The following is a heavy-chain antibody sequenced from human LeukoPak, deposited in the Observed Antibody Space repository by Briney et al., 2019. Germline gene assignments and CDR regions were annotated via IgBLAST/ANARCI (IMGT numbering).Heavy chain of an antibody. CDR2: IRYDGSNK. Sequence: GGSLRLSCAASGFTFSSYGMSWVRQAPGKGLEWVAFIRYDGSNKLYADSVKGRFTISRDNSKNTLYLHINSLRAEDTAVYYCARDFIGYYDILTGYYRSTPFDYWGQGTLVTVSS. D-gene: IGHD3-9*01. CDR3: ARDFIGYYDILTGYYRSTPFDY. CDR1: GFTFSSYG. J-gene: IGHJ4*02. V-gene: IGHV3-30*02.